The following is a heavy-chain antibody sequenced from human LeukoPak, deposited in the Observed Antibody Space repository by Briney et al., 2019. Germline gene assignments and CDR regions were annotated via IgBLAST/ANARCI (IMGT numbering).Heavy chain of an antibody. D-gene: IGHD6-6*01. CDR1: GGSISSYY. J-gene: IGHJ4*02. CDR2: IYCSGST. Sequence: SETLSLTCTVSGGSISSYYWSWIRQPPGKGLEWIGYIYCSGSTNYNPSLKSRVTISVDTSKNQFSLKLSSVTAADTAVYYCARVEEQLVRWGQGTLVTVSS. CDR3: ARVEEQLVR. V-gene: IGHV4-59*01.